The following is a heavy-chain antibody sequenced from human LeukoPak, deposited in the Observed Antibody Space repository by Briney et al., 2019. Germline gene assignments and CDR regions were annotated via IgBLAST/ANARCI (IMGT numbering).Heavy chain of an antibody. V-gene: IGHV1-18*04. CDR2: ISAYNGNT. D-gene: IGHD5-12*01. J-gene: IGHJ4*02. Sequence: ASVKVSCKASGYTLTSYGISWVRQAPGQGHEWRGWISAYNGNTNYAQKLQGRVTMTTDTSTSTAYMELRSLRSDDTAVYYCARDSGYDPKGVFDYWGQGTLVTVSS. CDR1: GYTLTSYG. CDR3: ARDSGYDPKGVFDY.